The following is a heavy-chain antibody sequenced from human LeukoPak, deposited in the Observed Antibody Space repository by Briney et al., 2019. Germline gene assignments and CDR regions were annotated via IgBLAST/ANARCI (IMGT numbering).Heavy chain of an antibody. V-gene: IGHV4-39*07. CDR3: ARDDRHGYNYASFDY. CDR2: IYYSGST. J-gene: IGHJ4*02. D-gene: IGHD5-24*01. CDR1: GGSISSSSYY. Sequence: SETLSLTCTVSGGSISSSSYYWGWIRQPPGKGPQWIGSIYYSGSTYYNPSLKSRVTISVDTSKNQFSLKLSSVTAADTAVYYCARDDRHGYNYASFDYWGQGTLVTVSS.